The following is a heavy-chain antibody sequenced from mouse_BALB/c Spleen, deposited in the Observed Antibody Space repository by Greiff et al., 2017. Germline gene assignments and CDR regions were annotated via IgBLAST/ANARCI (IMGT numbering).Heavy chain of an antibody. V-gene: IGHV5-12-1*01. CDR3: ARHGYYGGIYEGFAY. D-gene: IGHD1-1*01. J-gene: IGHJ3*01. CDR2: ISSGGGST. Sequence: EVKLVESGGGLVKPGGSLKLSCAASGFAFSSYDMSWVRQTPEKRLEWVAYISSGGGSTYYPDTVKGRFTISRDNAKNTLYLQMSSLKSEDTAMYYCARHGYYGGIYEGFAYGGKGTLVTGSA. CDR1: GFAFSSYD.